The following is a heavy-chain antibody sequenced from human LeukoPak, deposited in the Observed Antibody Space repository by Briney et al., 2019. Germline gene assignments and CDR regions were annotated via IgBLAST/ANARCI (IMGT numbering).Heavy chain of an antibody. Sequence: PGGSLRLSCAASGFTFSIYWMHWVRQAPGKGLVWVARINADGSITNYADSVQGRFTISRDNAKNTLYLQMNSLRAEDTAVYYCAGYCSSTSCYGRAFDIWGQGTMVTVSS. CDR3: AGYCSSTSCYGRAFDI. D-gene: IGHD2-2*01. CDR2: INADGSIT. V-gene: IGHV3-74*01. J-gene: IGHJ3*02. CDR1: GFTFSIYW.